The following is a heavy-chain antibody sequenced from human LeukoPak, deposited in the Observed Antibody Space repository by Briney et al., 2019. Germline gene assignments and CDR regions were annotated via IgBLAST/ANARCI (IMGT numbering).Heavy chain of an antibody. CDR1: GGSISSYY. Sequence: SETLSLTCTVSGGSISSYYWSWIRQPPGKGLEWIGYIYTSGSTNYNPSLKSRVTISVDTSKNQFSLKLSSVTAADTAVYYCARRRLWSFDYWGQGTLVTVSS. J-gene: IGHJ4*02. CDR3: ARRRLWSFDY. V-gene: IGHV4-4*09. CDR2: IYTSGST. D-gene: IGHD5-18*01.